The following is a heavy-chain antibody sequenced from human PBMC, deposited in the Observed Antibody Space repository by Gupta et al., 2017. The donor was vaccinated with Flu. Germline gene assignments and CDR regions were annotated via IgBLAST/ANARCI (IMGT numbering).Heavy chain of an antibody. CDR1: GFTFSSYA. CDR2: ISGSGGST. V-gene: IGHV3-23*01. J-gene: IGHJ4*02. D-gene: IGHD5-12*01. Sequence: EVQLLESGGGLVQPGGSLRLSCAASGFTFSSYAMSWVRQAPGKGLEWVSAISGSGGSTYYADAVKGRFTISRDNSKNTLYLQMNSMRAEDTAVYYCGKYMVATDFGNFDYWGQGTLVTLYS. CDR3: GKYMVATDFGNFDY.